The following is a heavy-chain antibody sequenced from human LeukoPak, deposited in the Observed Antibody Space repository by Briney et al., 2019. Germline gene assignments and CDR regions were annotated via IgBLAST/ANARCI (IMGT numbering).Heavy chain of an antibody. V-gene: IGHV1-2*02. Sequence: ASVKVSCKASGSTFIDYYIHWVRQAPGQGLGWMGWINPYSGGTNYAQKFQGRVTMTRDTSISTAYMELNSLRSDDTAVYYCARLGLTVTSDIDWWGQGTLVTVSS. J-gene: IGHJ4*02. CDR1: GSTFIDYY. CDR3: ARLGLTVTSDIDW. CDR2: INPYSGGT. D-gene: IGHD4-17*01.